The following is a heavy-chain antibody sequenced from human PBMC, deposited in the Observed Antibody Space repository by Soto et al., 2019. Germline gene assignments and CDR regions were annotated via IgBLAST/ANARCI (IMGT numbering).Heavy chain of an antibody. CDR1: GGSISSGGYY. Sequence: QVQLQESGPGLVKPSQTLSLTCTVSGGSISSGGYYWSWIRQHPGKGLEWIGYIYYSGSTYYNPSLKSRVTISVDTSKNQFSLKLRSVTAADTAVYYCAREINSGYELRYFDYWGQGTLVTVSS. D-gene: IGHD5-12*01. J-gene: IGHJ4*02. CDR3: AREINSGYELRYFDY. V-gene: IGHV4-31*03. CDR2: IYYSGST.